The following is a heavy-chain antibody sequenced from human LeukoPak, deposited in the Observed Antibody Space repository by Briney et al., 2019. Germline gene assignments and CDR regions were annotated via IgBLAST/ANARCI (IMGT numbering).Heavy chain of an antibody. J-gene: IGHJ4*02. Sequence: GGSLRLSCAASGFTFSSYGMHWVRQAPGKGLEWVAVISYDGSNKYYADSVKGRFTISRDNSKNTLYLQMNSLRAEDTAVYYCARALWFGELTDYLDYWGQGTLVTVSS. D-gene: IGHD3-10*01. V-gene: IGHV3-30*19. CDR3: ARALWFGELTDYLDY. CDR2: ISYDGSNK. CDR1: GFTFSSYG.